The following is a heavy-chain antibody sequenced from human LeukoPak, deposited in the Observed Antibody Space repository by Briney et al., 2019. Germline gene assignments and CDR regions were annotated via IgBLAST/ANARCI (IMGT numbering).Heavy chain of an antibody. J-gene: IGHJ4*02. Sequence: PGGSLRLYCAASGFTFRSYSMNWVRQAPGKGLEWVSSISTSSSYIYCADSVKGRFTISRDNAKNLLYLQMNSLRAEDTAVYHCARDRSTNSYAEYFFDYWGQGTLVTVSS. V-gene: IGHV3-21*01. CDR3: ARDRSTNSYAEYFFDY. CDR2: ISTSSSYI. D-gene: IGHD3-16*01. CDR1: GFTFRSYS.